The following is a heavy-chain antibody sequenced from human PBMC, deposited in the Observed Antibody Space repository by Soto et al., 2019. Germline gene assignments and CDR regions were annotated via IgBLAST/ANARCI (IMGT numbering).Heavy chain of an antibody. CDR1: GYAFTTYG. V-gene: IGHV1-18*01. CDR2: ISAHNGNT. CDR3: ARGRNGGY. D-gene: IGHD1-1*01. J-gene: IGHJ4*02. Sequence: QVHLVQSGAEVKKPGASVKVSCQASGYAFTTYGITWVRQAPGQGLEWMGWISAHNGNTNYAQKLQGRVTVTRDTSTSTAYMELRRPRSDDTAVYYCARGRNGGYWGQGAMVTVSS.